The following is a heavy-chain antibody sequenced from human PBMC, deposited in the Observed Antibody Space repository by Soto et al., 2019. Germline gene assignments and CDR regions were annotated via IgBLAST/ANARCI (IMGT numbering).Heavy chain of an antibody. D-gene: IGHD2-15*01. CDR3: ASGRWYYYFDY. V-gene: IGHV4-30-4*01. CDR1: GGSISSGDYY. Sequence: SETLSLTCTVSGGSISSGDYYWSWIRQPPGKGLEWIGYIYYSGSTYYNPSLKSRVTISVDTSKNQFSLKLSSVTAADTAVYYCASGRWYYYFDYWGQGTLVTVSS. J-gene: IGHJ4*02. CDR2: IYYSGST.